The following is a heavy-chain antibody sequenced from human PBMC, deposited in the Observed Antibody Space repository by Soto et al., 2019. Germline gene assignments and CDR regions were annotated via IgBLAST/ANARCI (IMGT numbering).Heavy chain of an antibody. CDR2: INPSGGST. Sequence: ASVKVSCKASGYTFTSYYMHWVRQAPGQGLEWMGIINPSGGSTSYALKFQGRVTMTRDTSTSTVYMELSSLRSEDTAVYYCARDSESHYDFWSGYHTLKLYYYYGMDVWGQGTTVTVSS. V-gene: IGHV1-46*01. CDR1: GYTFTSYY. J-gene: IGHJ6*02. CDR3: ARDSESHYDFWSGYHTLKLYYYYGMDV. D-gene: IGHD3-3*01.